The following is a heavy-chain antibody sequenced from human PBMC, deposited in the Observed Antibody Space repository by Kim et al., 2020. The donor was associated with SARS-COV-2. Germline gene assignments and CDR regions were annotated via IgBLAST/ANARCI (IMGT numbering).Heavy chain of an antibody. D-gene: IGHD5-12*01. Sequence: GGSLRLSCTTSGFTFSTYGMHWVRQAPGKGLEWVAVIWFDGSNKYYADSVKGRFTISRDNSKNKLYLQMNSLRAEDTAMYYCAKDRESRYSGYDFFDYWG. CDR3: AKDRESRYSGYDFFDY. J-gene: IGHJ4*01. CDR2: IWFDGSNK. V-gene: IGHV3-30*02. CDR1: GFTFSTYG.